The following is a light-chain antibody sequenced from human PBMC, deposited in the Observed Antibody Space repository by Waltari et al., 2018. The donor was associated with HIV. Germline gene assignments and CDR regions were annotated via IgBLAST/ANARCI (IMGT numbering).Light chain of an antibody. Sequence: SYVLTQPPSVSVAPGQTARITCGGNNIGSKSVHWYQQKPGQDPVLVVYDDSDRPSGIPERFSGSNSWNTASLTISRVESAYEADYYCQVWYISSDHRDLVFVGGTKLTVL. J-gene: IGLJ2*01. CDR2: DDS. V-gene: IGLV3-21*02. CDR3: QVWYISSDHRDLV. CDR1: NIGSKS.